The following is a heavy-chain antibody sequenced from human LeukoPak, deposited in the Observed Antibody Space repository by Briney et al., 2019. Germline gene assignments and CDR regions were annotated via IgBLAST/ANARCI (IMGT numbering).Heavy chain of an antibody. CDR3: AKEKSLAVVFGYMDV. J-gene: IGHJ6*03. CDR1: GITFSTYA. Sequence: GGSLRLSCAASGITFSTYAMTWVRQAPGKGLEWVSAISGSGSSTYNADSVTGRFTISRDNSKNTLYLQMNSLRAEDTAVYYCAKEKSLAVVFGYMDVWGKGTTVTVSS. CDR2: ISGSGSST. D-gene: IGHD6-19*01. V-gene: IGHV3-23*01.